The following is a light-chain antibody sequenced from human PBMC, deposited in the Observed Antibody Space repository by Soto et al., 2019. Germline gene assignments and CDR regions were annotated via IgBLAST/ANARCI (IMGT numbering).Light chain of an antibody. CDR1: QSVSHF. Sequence: EIVLTQSPGTLSLSPGESATLSCRASQSVSHFLAWYQQKPGQAPRNLIYDTSSRATGIPGRFSGSGSGTDFTLTIDSLEPEDSAVYYCQQRTDWPTFGGGTKVEI. V-gene: IGKV3-11*01. J-gene: IGKJ4*01. CDR2: DTS. CDR3: QQRTDWPT.